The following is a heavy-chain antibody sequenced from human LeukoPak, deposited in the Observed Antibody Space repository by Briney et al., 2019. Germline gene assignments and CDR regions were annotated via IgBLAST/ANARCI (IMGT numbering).Heavy chain of an antibody. J-gene: IGHJ4*02. CDR2: ISYDGSNK. CDR3: ARAWSGYSLDY. D-gene: IGHD3-3*01. V-gene: IGHV3-30-3*01. CDR1: GFTFSNFW. Sequence: PGGSLRLSCAASGFTFSNFWMNWVRQAPGKGLEWVAVISYDGSNKYYADSVKGRFTISRDNSKNTLYLQMNSLRAEDTAVYYCARAWSGYSLDYWGQGTLVTVSS.